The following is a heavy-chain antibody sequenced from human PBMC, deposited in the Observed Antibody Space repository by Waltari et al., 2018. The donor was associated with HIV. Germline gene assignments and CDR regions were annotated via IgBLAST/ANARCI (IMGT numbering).Heavy chain of an antibody. Sequence: EDQLLQSGGRYIHPGGSLILAVVPSGFRVGRERGRWLRQAPGKGLEWVASIGKSPTASSKADPMSARFTLITTKANQSVYLQTTNLDAEASAIYFAALGLSYVDRKPLLCYLDVWGRGSRVTVTS. CDR1: GFRVGRER. CDR3: ALGLSYVDRKPLLCYLDV. J-gene: IGHJ2*01. D-gene: IGHD3-16*01. V-gene: IGHV3-48*01. CDR2: IGKSPTAS.